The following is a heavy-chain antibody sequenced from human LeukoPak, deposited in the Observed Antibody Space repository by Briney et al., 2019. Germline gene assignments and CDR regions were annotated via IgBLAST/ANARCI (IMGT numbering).Heavy chain of an antibody. CDR2: IHTSGST. Sequence: SETLSLTCTVSGASISSTSYCWGWIRQPAGKGLEWIGHIHTSGSTNYNPSLKSRVTISVDTSKNQFSLKLSSVTAADTAVYYCARTTRAHYYYYYMDVWGKGTTVTVSS. CDR3: ARTTRAHYYYYYMDV. J-gene: IGHJ6*03. CDR1: GASISSTSYC. D-gene: IGHD4-17*01. V-gene: IGHV4-61*09.